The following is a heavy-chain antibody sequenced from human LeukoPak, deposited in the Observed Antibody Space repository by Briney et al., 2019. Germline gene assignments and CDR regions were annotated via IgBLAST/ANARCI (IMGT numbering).Heavy chain of an antibody. Sequence: GGSLRLSCAASGFTFSSYAMHWVRQAPGKGLEWVAVISYDGSNKYYADSVKGRFTISRDNSKNTLYLQMSSLRAEDTAVYYCARSYGGNSAFDYWGQGTLVTVSS. CDR3: ARSYGGNSAFDY. D-gene: IGHD4-23*01. V-gene: IGHV3-30-3*01. CDR1: GFTFSSYA. J-gene: IGHJ4*02. CDR2: ISYDGSNK.